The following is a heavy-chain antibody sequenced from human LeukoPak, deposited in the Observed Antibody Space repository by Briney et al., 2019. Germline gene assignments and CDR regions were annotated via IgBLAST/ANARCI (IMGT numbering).Heavy chain of an antibody. J-gene: IGHJ4*02. D-gene: IGHD1-26*01. CDR3: ARQQLVGATIDY. CDR2: IHYSGST. CDR1: DGSISSSY. Sequence: PSETLSLTCTVSDGSISSSYWSWVRQPPGKGLEWIGSIHYSGSTYYNPSLKSRVTISVDTSKNQFSLRLRSVTAADTAVYYCARQQLVGATIDYWGQGTLVTVSS. V-gene: IGHV4-59*05.